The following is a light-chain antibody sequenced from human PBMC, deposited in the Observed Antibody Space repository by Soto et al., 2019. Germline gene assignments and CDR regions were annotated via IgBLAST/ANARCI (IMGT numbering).Light chain of an antibody. CDR2: RSS. V-gene: IGKV3-20*01. CDR3: QQYGTKVS. J-gene: IGKJ3*01. CDR1: QSLSSSY. Sequence: ESVLTQSPSSLSLSPGESATLSCMASQSLSSSYLAWYQQKAGQPPRLLMFRSSDRAAGVPDRFSGSASGTEFTLTISSLEPEDFAVYYCQQYGTKVSFGPGTKVDIK.